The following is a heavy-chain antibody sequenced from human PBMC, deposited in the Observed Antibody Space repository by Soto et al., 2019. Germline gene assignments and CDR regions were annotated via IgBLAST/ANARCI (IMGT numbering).Heavy chain of an antibody. CDR3: AAAYCGGDCLHAFDI. Sequence: GGSLRLSCAASGLTFSSYSMNWVRQAPGKGLEWVSSISSSSSYIYYADSVKGRFTISRDNAKNSLYLQMNSLRAEDTAVYYCAAAYCGGDCLHAFDIWGQGTMVTVSS. J-gene: IGHJ3*02. CDR2: ISSSSSYI. CDR1: GLTFSSYS. V-gene: IGHV3-21*01. D-gene: IGHD2-21*02.